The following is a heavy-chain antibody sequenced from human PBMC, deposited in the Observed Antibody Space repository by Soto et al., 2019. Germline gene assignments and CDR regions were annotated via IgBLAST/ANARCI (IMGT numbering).Heavy chain of an antibody. J-gene: IGHJ6*02. D-gene: IGHD6-19*01. Sequence: SVKVSCKASGGTFSSYAISWVRQAPGQGLEWMGGIIPIFGTANYAQKFQGRVTITADESTSTAYMELSSLRSEDTAVYYCAREGPDSSGWYPLDYYYYGMDVWGQGTTVTVS. CDR1: GGTFSSYA. CDR2: IIPIFGTA. V-gene: IGHV1-69*13. CDR3: AREGPDSSGWYPLDYYYYGMDV.